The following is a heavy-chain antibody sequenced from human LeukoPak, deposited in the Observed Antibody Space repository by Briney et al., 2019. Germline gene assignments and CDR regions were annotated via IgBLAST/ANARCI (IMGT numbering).Heavy chain of an antibody. CDR2: IRWSSGSI. V-gene: IGHV3-9*01. CDR1: GFTFEDYA. Sequence: PGGSLRLSCAASGFTFEDYAMPWVRQAPGKGLEWVSGIRWSSGSIAYADPVKGRFTISRDDAKNSLYLQMDSLRAEDTALYYCANTIFGSHYYYYGRDFWGQGTTVTVCS. D-gene: IGHD3-3*01. CDR3: ANTIFGSHYYYYGRDF. J-gene: IGHJ6*02.